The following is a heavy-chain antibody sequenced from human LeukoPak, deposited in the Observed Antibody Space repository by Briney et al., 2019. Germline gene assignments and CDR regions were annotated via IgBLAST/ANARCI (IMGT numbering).Heavy chain of an antibody. Sequence: GGSLRLSCAASGFTFSSYSMNWVRQAPGKGLEWVSSISSSSSYIYYADSVKGRFTTSRDNAKNSLYLQMNSLRAEDTAVYYCARCYYDILTGYYLGEAFDIWGQGTMVTVSS. V-gene: IGHV3-21*01. J-gene: IGHJ3*02. CDR3: ARCYYDILTGYYLGEAFDI. D-gene: IGHD3-9*01. CDR2: ISSSSSYI. CDR1: GFTFSSYS.